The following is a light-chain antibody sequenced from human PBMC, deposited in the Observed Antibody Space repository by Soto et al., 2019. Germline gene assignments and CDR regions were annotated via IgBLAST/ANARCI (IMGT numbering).Light chain of an antibody. Sequence: QSALTQPASVSGSPGQSITISCTGTSSDVGGYNYVSWYQHHPGKAPKLMIFDVSNRPSGVSNSFSGSKSGNTASLTISWLQPEDEADYYCSSYTTSNTRQIVFGTGTKVTVL. CDR1: SSDVGGYNY. CDR2: DVS. V-gene: IGLV2-14*03. CDR3: SSYTTSNTRQIV. J-gene: IGLJ1*01.